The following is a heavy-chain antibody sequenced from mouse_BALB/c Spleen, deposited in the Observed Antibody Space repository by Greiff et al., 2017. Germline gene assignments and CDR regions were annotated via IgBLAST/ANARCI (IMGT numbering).Heavy chain of an antibody. Sequence: DVKLVESGGGLVQPGGSRKLSCAASGFTFSSFGMPWVRPAPEKGLEWVAYISSGSSTIYYADTVKGRFPIARDNPKNTLFLQMTSLRSEDTAMYYCARSRGYDGYYGGWFAYWGQGTLVTVSA. CDR3: ARSRGYDGYYGGWFAY. V-gene: IGHV5-17*02. CDR2: ISSGSSTI. J-gene: IGHJ3*01. CDR1: GFTFSSFG. D-gene: IGHD2-3*01.